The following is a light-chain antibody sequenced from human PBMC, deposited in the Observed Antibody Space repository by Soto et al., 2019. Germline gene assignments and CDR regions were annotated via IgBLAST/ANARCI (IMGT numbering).Light chain of an antibody. J-gene: IGKJ1*01. CDR3: QQYNNWPRT. Sequence: EIVMTQSPATLVASRGQRATRSCRASQSVSSNLAWYQQKPGQAPRLLIYGASTRATGIPARFSGSGSGTEFTLTISSLQSEDFAVYYCQQYNNWPRTFGQGTKVDI. CDR1: QSVSSN. V-gene: IGKV3-15*01. CDR2: GAS.